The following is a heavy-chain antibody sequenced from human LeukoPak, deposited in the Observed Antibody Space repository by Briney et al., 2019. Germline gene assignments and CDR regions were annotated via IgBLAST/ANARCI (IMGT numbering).Heavy chain of an antibody. J-gene: IGHJ4*02. Sequence: GGSLRLSCAAPGFTFSSYGMHWVRQAPGKGLEWVAVISYDGSNKYYADSVKGRFAISRDNSKNTMYLQMNSLRAEDTAVYYCAKDYYDRVITFFDYWGQGTLVTVSS. D-gene: IGHD3-22*01. CDR3: AKDYYDRVITFFDY. CDR2: ISYDGSNK. CDR1: GFTFSSYG. V-gene: IGHV3-30*18.